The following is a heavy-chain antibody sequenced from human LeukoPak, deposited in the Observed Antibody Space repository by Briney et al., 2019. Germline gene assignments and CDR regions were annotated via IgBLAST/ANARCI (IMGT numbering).Heavy chain of an antibody. CDR2: ISSSSRYI. J-gene: IGHJ5*02. V-gene: IGHV3-21*01. D-gene: IGHD4-17*01. CDR1: GFTFSSYS. Sequence: GGSLRLSCAASGFTFSSYSMNWVRQAPGKGLEWVSSISSSSRYIYYADSVKGRFTISRDNAKNSLYLQMNSLRAEDTAVYYCARTYGDELSGYNWFDPWGQGTLVTVSS. CDR3: ARTYGDELSGYNWFDP.